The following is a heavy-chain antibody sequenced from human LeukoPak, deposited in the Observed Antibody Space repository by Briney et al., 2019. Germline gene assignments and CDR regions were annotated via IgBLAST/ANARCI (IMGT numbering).Heavy chain of an antibody. CDR1: GYTFTGYY. Sequence: GASVKVSCKASGYTFTGYYMHWVRQAPGQGLEWMGWINPNSGGTNYAQKFQGWVTITRDTSISTAYMELSRLRSDDTAVYYCARGNGYCSSTSCYRWFDPWGQGTLVTVSS. D-gene: IGHD2-2*01. CDR3: ARGNGYCSSTSCYRWFDP. J-gene: IGHJ5*02. CDR2: INPNSGGT. V-gene: IGHV1-2*04.